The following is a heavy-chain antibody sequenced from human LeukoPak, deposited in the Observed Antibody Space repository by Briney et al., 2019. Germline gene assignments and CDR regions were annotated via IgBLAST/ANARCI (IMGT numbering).Heavy chain of an antibody. D-gene: IGHD3-22*01. CDR2: IFYSGST. Sequence: SETLSLTCTVSGGPISSYYWSWLRQPPGKGLEGIGYIFYSGSTNYNTSLKSRVTISVDTSKNQFSLKLSSVTAADTAVYYCAGSTYYYDSSGYYRVWFAFDIWGQGTMVTVAS. V-gene: IGHV4-59*08. CDR1: GGPISSYY. CDR3: AGSTYYYDSSGYYRVWFAFDI. J-gene: IGHJ3*02.